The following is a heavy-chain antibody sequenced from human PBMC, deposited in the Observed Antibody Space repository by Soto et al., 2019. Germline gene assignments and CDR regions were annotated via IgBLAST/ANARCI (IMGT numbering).Heavy chain of an antibody. CDR3: ARDRHHYYDSSGYWGD. V-gene: IGHV1-69*01. D-gene: IGHD3-22*01. CDR2: IIPIFGTA. Sequence: QVQLVQSGAEVQKPGSSVKVSCKASGGTFSSYAISWVRQAPGQGLEWMGWIIPIFGTANYAQKFQGRVTITADESTSTAYMELSSLRSEDTAVYYCARDRHHYYDSSGYWGDWGQGTLVTVSS. J-gene: IGHJ4*02. CDR1: GGTFSSYA.